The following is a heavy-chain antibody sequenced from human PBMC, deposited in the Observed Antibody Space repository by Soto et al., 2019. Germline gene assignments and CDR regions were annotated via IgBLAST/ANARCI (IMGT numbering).Heavy chain of an antibody. CDR2: TRNKASSYTT. CDR1: GFSFSDYY. CDR3: AREGSSSGPDYEY. Sequence: EVQLVESGGGLVQPGGSLRLSCAASGFSFSDYYINWVRQAPGKGLEWVGRTRNKASSYTTDYAAFVKGRFTISRDDSKNLIYRQMNSLKTEDTAVYYCAREGSSSGPDYEYWGQGTLVTVSS. D-gene: IGHD3-22*01. J-gene: IGHJ4*02. V-gene: IGHV3-72*01.